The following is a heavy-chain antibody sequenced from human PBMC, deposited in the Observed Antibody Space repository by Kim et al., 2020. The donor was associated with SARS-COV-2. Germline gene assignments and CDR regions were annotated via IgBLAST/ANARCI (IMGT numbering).Heavy chain of an antibody. V-gene: IGHV4-59*13. CDR3: ARDLEYFY. D-gene: IGHD6-6*01. J-gene: IGHJ4*02. Sequence: SETLSLTCTVSGGFTSSYYWSWIRQPPGKGLEWIGYIYYSGSTNYNPTLKRRVTLSVDTSKNQFSLKLSSVTAADTAVYYCARDLEYFYWGQGTLVTVSS. CDR2: IYYSGST. CDR1: GGFTSSYY.